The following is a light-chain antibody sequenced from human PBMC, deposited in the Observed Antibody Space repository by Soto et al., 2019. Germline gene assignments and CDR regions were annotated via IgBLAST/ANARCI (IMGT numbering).Light chain of an antibody. Sequence: VMTQTPLSLSVAPGQPASISCKASQSVHNFLAWYQQKPGQAPRLLIYGASTRAAGVPPRFSGSGSGTHFTLTISSLEPEDFAVYYCQQRSNWPPITSGQGTRLDIK. J-gene: IGKJ5*01. CDR2: GAS. CDR3: QQRSNWPPIT. V-gene: IGKV3-11*01. CDR1: QSVHNF.